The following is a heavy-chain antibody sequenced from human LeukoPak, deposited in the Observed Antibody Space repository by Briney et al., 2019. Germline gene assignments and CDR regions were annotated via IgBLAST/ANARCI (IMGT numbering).Heavy chain of an antibody. D-gene: IGHD6-6*01. V-gene: IGHV4-59*08. J-gene: IGHJ5*02. CDR3: ARRLSSSSSNWFDP. Sequence: GSLRLSCAASGFTFSSYSMNWIRQPPGKGLEWIGYIYYSGNTNYNPSLKSRVTISVDTSKNRISLNLSSVTAADTAVYYCARRLSSSSSNWFDPWGQGTLVTVSS. CDR2: IYYSGNT. CDR1: GFTFSSYS.